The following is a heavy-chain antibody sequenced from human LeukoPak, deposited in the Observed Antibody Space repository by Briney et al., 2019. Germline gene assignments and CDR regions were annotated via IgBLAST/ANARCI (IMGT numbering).Heavy chain of an antibody. J-gene: IGHJ4*02. Sequence: GGSPRLSCAASGFTFDDYSMHWVRQAPGKGLEWVSLITWDGGRAYYEDSVKGRFTISRDNSKNSLYLQMISLRTEDTALYYCAKDGKNYFDYWGQGTLVTVSS. CDR2: ITWDGGRA. V-gene: IGHV3-43D*03. CDR1: GFTFDDYS. CDR3: AKDGKNYFDY.